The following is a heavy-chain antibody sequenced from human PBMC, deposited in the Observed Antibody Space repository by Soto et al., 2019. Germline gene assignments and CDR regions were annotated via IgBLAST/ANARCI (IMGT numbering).Heavy chain of an antibody. D-gene: IGHD3-10*01. CDR1: VYSFTCYY. Sequence: XSVKVSCKASVYSFTCYYMHWVRQAPGQGLEWMGWINPNSGGTNYAQKFQGWVTMTRDTSITTAYMELSRLRSDDTAMYYCATSRYYYGSGSYYPSALDYWGQGTLVTVSS. V-gene: IGHV1-2*04. CDR2: INPNSGGT. J-gene: IGHJ4*02. CDR3: ATSRYYYGSGSYYPSALDY.